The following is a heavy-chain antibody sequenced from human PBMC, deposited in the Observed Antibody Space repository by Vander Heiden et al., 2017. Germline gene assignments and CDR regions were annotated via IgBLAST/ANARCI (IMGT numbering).Heavy chain of an antibody. CDR2: IGTAGDT. Sequence: EVQLVESGGGLVQPGGSLRLSCAASGFTLSRYDMHWVRQATGKGLEWVSGIGTAGDTYYSGSVKGRFTISRENAKNSLYLQMNSLRAGDTAVYYCARERYSSGWELGAFDIWGQGTMVTVSS. CDR3: ARERYSSGWELGAFDI. CDR1: GFTLSRYD. J-gene: IGHJ3*02. D-gene: IGHD6-19*01. V-gene: IGHV3-13*01.